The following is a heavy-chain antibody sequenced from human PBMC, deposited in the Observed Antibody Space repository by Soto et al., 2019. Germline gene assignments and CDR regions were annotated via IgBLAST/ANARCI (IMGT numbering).Heavy chain of an antibody. J-gene: IGHJ6*02. CDR3: ARYCSGGSRYPDEFYYYYGMDV. D-gene: IGHD2-15*01. V-gene: IGHV4-31*03. CDR1: GGSISSGGYY. Sequence: SETLFLTCTVSGGSISSGGYYWSWIRQHPGKGLEWIGYIYYSGSTYYNPSLKSRVTISVDTSKNQFSLKLSSVTAADTAVYYCARYCSGGSRYPDEFYYYYGMDVWGQGTTVTVSS. CDR2: IYYSGST.